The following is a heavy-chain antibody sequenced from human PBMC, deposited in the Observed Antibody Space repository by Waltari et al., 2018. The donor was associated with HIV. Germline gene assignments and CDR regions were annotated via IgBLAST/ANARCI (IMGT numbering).Heavy chain of an antibody. CDR2: IYPGDSDT. J-gene: IGHJ5*02. D-gene: IGHD2-2*01. V-gene: IGHV5-51*01. Sequence: EVQLVQSGAVVKKHGESLKISCKGSGYRFTSYWIGWVRQMPGKGLEWMGIIYPGDSDTRYSPSFQGQVTISADKSISTAYLQWSSLKASDTAMYYCARQGVVPAALSWFDPWGQGTLVTVSS. CDR3: ARQGVVPAALSWFDP. CDR1: GYRFTSYW.